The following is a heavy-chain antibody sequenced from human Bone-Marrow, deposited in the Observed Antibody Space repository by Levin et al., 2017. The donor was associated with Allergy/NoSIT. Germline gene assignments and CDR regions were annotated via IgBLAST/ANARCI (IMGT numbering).Heavy chain of an antibody. V-gene: IGHV3-23*01. J-gene: IGHJ4*02. Sequence: PGGSLRLSCAASGFTFSSYAMSWVRQAPGKGLEWVSAISGSGGSTYYADSVKGRFTTSRDNSKNTRYLQMNSRRAEHTAVYYCAKGKDPGQWLTLWGQGTLVTVSS. CDR3: AKGKDPGQWLTL. CDR1: GFTFSSYA. CDR2: ISGSGGST. D-gene: IGHD6-19*01.